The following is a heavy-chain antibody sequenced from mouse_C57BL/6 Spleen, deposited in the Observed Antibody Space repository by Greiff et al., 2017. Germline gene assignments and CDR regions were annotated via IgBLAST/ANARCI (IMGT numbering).Heavy chain of an antibody. V-gene: IGHV1-19*01. CDR3: ARDWDYYYCSRTGLFAY. CDR1: GYTFTDYY. D-gene: IGHD1-1*01. Sequence: EVQLQQSGPVLVKPGASVKMSCKASGYTFTDYYMNWVKQSHGKSLEWIGVINPYNGGTSYNQKFKGKATLTVDKSSSTAYMELNSLTSDDSAVCYCARDWDYYYCSRTGLFAYWGQGTLVTVSA. CDR2: INPYNGGT. J-gene: IGHJ3*01.